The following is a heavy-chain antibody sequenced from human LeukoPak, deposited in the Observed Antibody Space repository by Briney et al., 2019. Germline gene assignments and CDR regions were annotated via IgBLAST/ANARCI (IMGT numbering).Heavy chain of an antibody. V-gene: IGHV4-59*02. CDR2: IYYTGST. CDR3: ASRKLGNDY. Sequence: SETLSLTCTVSGGSVSDYYWSWIRQSPGKGLEWIGYIYYTGSTSYNPSLRSRVTMSADTSKNQFSLKLSSVTAADTAVYYCASRKLGNDYWGQGTMVTVSS. D-gene: IGHD7-27*01. CDR1: GGSVSDYY. J-gene: IGHJ4*02.